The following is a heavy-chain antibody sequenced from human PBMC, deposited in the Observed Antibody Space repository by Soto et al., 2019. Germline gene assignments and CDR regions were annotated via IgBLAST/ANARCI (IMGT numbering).Heavy chain of an antibody. CDR2: ISYDGSNK. D-gene: IGHD3-22*01. Sequence: QVQLVESGGGVVQPGRSLRLSCAASGFTFSSYGMHWVRQAPGKGLEWVAVISYDGSNKYYADSVKGRFTISRDNSKNTLYLQMNSLRAEDTAVYYCAKNYYDSGLGDYWGQGTLVTVSS. V-gene: IGHV3-30*18. CDR3: AKNYYDSGLGDY. CDR1: GFTFSSYG. J-gene: IGHJ4*02.